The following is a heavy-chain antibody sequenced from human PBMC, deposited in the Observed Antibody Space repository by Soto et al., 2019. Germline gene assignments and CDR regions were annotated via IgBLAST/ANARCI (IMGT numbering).Heavy chain of an antibody. CDR3: ARDRSPMYNWNYDAFDI. CDR1: GFTFSSYW. J-gene: IGHJ3*02. D-gene: IGHD1-7*01. CDR2: INSDGSST. V-gene: IGHV3-74*01. Sequence: EVRLVESGGGLVQPGGSLRLSCAASGFTFSSYWMHWVRQAPGKGLVWVSRINSDGSSTSYADSVKGRFTISRDNAKNTLYLQMNSLRAEDTAVYYCARDRSPMYNWNYDAFDIWGQGTMVTVSS.